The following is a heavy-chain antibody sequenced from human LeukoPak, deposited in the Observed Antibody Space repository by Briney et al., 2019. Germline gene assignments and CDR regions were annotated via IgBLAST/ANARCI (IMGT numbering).Heavy chain of an antibody. J-gene: IGHJ1*01. CDR3: ARGGRYSSSWYMPEH. V-gene: IGHV1-18*01. D-gene: IGHD6-13*01. Sequence: ASVKLSCTASGYTFTSYGISWVRQAPGQGLEWMGWISAYNGNTNYAHKLQGRVTMTTDTSTSTAYMELRSLRSDDTAVYYCARGGRYSSSWYMPEHWGQGTLVTVSS. CDR1: GYTFTSYG. CDR2: ISAYNGNT.